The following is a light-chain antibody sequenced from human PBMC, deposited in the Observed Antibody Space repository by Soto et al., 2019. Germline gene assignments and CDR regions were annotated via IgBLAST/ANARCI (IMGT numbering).Light chain of an antibody. Sequence: EIVLTQSPGTPSLSPGERATLSCRASQSVSTYLAWYQQKPGQAPRLLIYDAFNRATGIPTRFSGSGSGTDFTLTISSLEPEDFAVYYCQQRINWPLTFGGGTKVEIK. CDR1: QSVSTY. J-gene: IGKJ4*01. V-gene: IGKV3-11*01. CDR2: DAF. CDR3: QQRINWPLT.